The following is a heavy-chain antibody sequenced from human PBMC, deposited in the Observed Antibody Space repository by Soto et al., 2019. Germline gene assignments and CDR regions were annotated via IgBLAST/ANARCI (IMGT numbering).Heavy chain of an antibody. CDR2: INPNSGGT. CDR3: ARGELLWFGELPTEHYFDY. CDR1: GYTFTGYY. V-gene: IGHV1-2*04. D-gene: IGHD3-10*01. Sequence: ASVKVSCKASGYTFTGYYMHWVRQAPGQGLEWMGWINPNSGGTNYAQKFQGWVTMTRDTSISTAYMELSRLRSDDTAVYYCARGELLWFGELPTEHYFDYWGQGTLVTVSS. J-gene: IGHJ4*02.